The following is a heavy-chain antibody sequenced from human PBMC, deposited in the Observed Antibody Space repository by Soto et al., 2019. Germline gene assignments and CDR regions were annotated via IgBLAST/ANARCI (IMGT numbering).Heavy chain of an antibody. CDR3: ARGRYGDY. CDR1: GYAFTTYG. V-gene: IGHV1-18*01. Sequence: QVHLVQSGAEVKKPGASVKVSCKGSGYAFTTYGITWVRQAPGQGLEWMGWISAHNGNTNYAQKLQGRVTVTRDTSTSTAYMELRSLRSXDXAVYYCARGRYGDYWGQGALVTVSS. CDR2: ISAHNGNT. J-gene: IGHJ4*02. D-gene: IGHD1-1*01.